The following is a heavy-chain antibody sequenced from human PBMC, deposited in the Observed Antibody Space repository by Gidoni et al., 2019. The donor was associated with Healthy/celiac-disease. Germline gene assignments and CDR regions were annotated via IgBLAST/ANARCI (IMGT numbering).Heavy chain of an antibody. CDR3: ARVSGYSYDNWFDP. Sequence: QVQLVQSGAEVKKPGSSVKVSCKASGGTFRSYAISWVRQAPGQGLEWMGRIIPILGIANYAQKFQGRVTITADKSTSTAYMELSSLRSEDTAVYYCARVSGYSYDNWFDPWGQGTLVTVSS. D-gene: IGHD5-18*01. J-gene: IGHJ5*02. V-gene: IGHV1-69*04. CDR1: GGTFRSYA. CDR2: IIPILGIA.